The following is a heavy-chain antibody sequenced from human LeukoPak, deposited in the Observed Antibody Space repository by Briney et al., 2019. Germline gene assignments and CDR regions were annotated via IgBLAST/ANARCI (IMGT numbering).Heavy chain of an antibody. J-gene: IGHJ5*02. D-gene: IGHD3-10*01. CDR2: FDPEDGET. CDR3: ATGPMVRGGSVNWFDP. CDR1: GYTLTELS. Sequence: ASVKVSCKVSGYTLTELSMHWVRQAPGKGLEWMGGFDPEDGETIYAQKFQGRVTMTEDTSTDTAYMELSSLRSEDTAVYYCATGPMVRGGSVNWFDPWGQGTLVTVSS. V-gene: IGHV1-24*01.